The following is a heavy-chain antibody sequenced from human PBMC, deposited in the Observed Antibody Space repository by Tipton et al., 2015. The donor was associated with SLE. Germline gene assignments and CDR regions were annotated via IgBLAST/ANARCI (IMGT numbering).Heavy chain of an antibody. V-gene: IGHV4-39*02. D-gene: IGHD5-18*01. Sequence: TLSLTCTVSGCSISSSSYYWGWIRQPPGKGLEWIGSNYYSGSTYYNPSLKSRVTISVDTSKNQFSLKLSSVTAADTAVYYCAREGKAMVPFDYWGQGTLVTVSS. J-gene: IGHJ4*02. CDR3: AREGKAMVPFDY. CDR1: GCSISSSSYY. CDR2: NYYSGST.